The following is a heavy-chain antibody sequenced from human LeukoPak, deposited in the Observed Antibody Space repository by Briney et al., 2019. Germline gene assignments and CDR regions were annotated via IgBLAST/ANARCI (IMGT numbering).Heavy chain of an antibody. CDR2: ISGPGGNT. V-gene: IGHV3-23*01. CDR3: AKSGRGYSYGDFAY. CDR1: GFTFSSYG. Sequence: GGSLRLSCAASGFTFSSYGMHWVRQAPGKGLQWVSSISGPGGNTYYADSVRGRFTISRDNSKNTLYLQMNSLRAEETALYYCAKSGRGYSYGDFAYWGQGTLVTVSS. J-gene: IGHJ4*02. D-gene: IGHD5-18*01.